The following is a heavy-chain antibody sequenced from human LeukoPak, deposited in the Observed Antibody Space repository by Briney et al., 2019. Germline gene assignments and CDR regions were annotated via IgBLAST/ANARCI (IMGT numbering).Heavy chain of an antibody. J-gene: IGHJ4*02. CDR2: IYHSGST. D-gene: IGHD3-10*01. CDR1: GYSISSGYY. V-gene: IGHV4-38-2*01. Sequence: SETLSLTCAVSGYSISSGYYWGWIRQPPGKGLEWIGNIYHSGSTYYNPSLKSRVTISVDTSKNQFSLKLSSVTAADTAVYYCARTTADYYYGSGSYQYYFDYWGQGTLVTVSS. CDR3: ARTTADYYYGSGSYQYYFDY.